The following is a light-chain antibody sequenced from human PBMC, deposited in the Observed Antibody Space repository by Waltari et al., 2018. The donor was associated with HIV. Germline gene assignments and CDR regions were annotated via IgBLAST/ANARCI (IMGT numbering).Light chain of an antibody. CDR3: QQYGSSPRT. Sequence: EIALTQSPGTLSLSPGERATLSCRASQSVSSSYLAWYQQKPGQAPRLLIYGASSRATGIPDRFSGSGSGTDFTLTISRLEPEDFAVYYWQQYGSSPRTFGQGTKVEIK. J-gene: IGKJ1*01. CDR1: QSVSSSY. V-gene: IGKV3-20*01. CDR2: GAS.